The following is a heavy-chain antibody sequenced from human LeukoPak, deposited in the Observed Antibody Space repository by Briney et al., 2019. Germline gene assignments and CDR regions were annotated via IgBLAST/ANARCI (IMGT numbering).Heavy chain of an antibody. J-gene: IGHJ4*02. V-gene: IGHV5-51*01. CDR3: ARHHDAGSSWYLPGDY. CDR1: GYRFSSYW. CDR2: IYPGDSGT. Sequence: GESLKISCKGSGYRFSSYWIGWVRQMPGKGLEWMGIIYPGDSGTRYSPSFQGQVTISADKSISTSYLQWSSLKASDTAMYYCARHHDAGSSWYLPGDYWGRGTLVTVSS. D-gene: IGHD6-13*01.